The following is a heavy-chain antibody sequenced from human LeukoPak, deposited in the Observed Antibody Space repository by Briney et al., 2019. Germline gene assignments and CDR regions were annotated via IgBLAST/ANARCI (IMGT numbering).Heavy chain of an antibody. CDR3: ARAPLPSNYDFWSGDY. CDR1: GYTFTDYY. V-gene: IGHV1-2*02. Sequence: AASVKVSCKASGYTFTDYYIHWVRQAPGQGLEWMGWINPNSGGTNYVQKFQGRVTMTRDTSISTAYMDLSRLKSDDTAVYYCARAPLPSNYDFWSGDYWGQGTLVTVSS. CDR2: INPNSGGT. J-gene: IGHJ4*02. D-gene: IGHD3-3*01.